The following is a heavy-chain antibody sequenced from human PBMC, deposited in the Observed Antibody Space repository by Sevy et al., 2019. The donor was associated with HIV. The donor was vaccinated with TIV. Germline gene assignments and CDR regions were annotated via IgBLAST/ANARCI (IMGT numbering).Heavy chain of an antibody. CDR1: EFTVSSSY. V-gene: IGHV3-53*01. CDR2: LYSGGST. CDR3: ARRGTGSYRAYFDY. Sequence: GGSLRLSCAASEFTVSSSYMSWVRQAPGKGLEWVSILYSGGSTYYAASVKGRFAVSRDNSKNSLYLQMNSLRAEDTAVYYWARRGTGSYRAYFDYWGQGTLVTVSS. J-gene: IGHJ4*02. D-gene: IGHD1-26*01.